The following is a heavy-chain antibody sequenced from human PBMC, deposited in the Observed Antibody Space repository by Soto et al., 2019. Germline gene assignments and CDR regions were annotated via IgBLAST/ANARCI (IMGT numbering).Heavy chain of an antibody. V-gene: IGHV4-34*01. Sequence: PSETLSLTCAVYGGSFSGYYWSWIRQPPGKGLEWIGEINRSGSTNYNPSLKSRVTISVDTSKNQFSLKLSSVTAADTAVYCCARGVVVGATGAFDIWGQGTMVTVS. CDR1: GGSFSGYY. CDR3: ARGVVVGATGAFDI. D-gene: IGHD1-26*01. J-gene: IGHJ3*02. CDR2: INRSGST.